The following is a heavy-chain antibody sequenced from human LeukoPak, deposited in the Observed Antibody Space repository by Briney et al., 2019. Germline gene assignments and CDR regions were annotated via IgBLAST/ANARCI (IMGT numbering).Heavy chain of an antibody. CDR1: GFTFSSYE. CDR3: ARETLDYGVQLDY. V-gene: IGHV3-48*03. Sequence: GGSLRLSCAASGFTFSSYEMNWVRQAPGKGLEWVSYISSSGSTIYYADSVKGRFTISRDNAKNSLYLQMNSLRAEYTAVYYCARETLDYGVQLDYWGQGTLVTVSS. CDR2: ISSSGSTI. D-gene: IGHD4-17*01. J-gene: IGHJ4*02.